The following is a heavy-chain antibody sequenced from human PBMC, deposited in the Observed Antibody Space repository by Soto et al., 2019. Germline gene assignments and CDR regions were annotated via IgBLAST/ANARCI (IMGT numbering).Heavy chain of an antibody. J-gene: IGHJ4*02. V-gene: IGHV3-30-3*01. CDR3: ASPILTGYYPPGY. CDR1: GFTFSSYA. Sequence: QVQLVESGGGVVQPGRSLRLSCAASGFTFSSYAMHWVRQAPGKGLEWVAVISYDGSNKYYADSVKGRFTISRDNSKNTLYLEMNSLRAEDTAGYYCASPILTGYYPPGYWGQGTLVTVSS. CDR2: ISYDGSNK. D-gene: IGHD3-9*01.